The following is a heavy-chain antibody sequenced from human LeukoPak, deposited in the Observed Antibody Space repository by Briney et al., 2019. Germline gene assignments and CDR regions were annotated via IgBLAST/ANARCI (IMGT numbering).Heavy chain of an antibody. D-gene: IGHD3-3*01. CDR1: GYSFTSYC. J-gene: IGHJ5*02. V-gene: IGHV1-46*01. CDR2: ITPSDGGT. CDR3: ARDPTVITSSRITIFGVVKSPHNWFDP. Sequence: GASVKVSCKASGYSFTSYCMHWVRQAAGQELEWMGMITPSDGGTTYAQKFQGRVTMTRDTSTSTVYMDLSSLRSEDTAIYFCARDPTVITSSRITIFGVVKSPHNWFDPWGQGTLVTVSS.